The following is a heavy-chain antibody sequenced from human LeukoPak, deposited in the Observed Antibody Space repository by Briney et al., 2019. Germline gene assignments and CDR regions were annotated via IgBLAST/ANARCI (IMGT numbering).Heavy chain of an antibody. J-gene: IGHJ6*02. Sequence: ASVKVSCKASGGTFSSYAISWVRQAPGQGLEWMGGIIPIFGTANYAQKFQGRVTITADESTSTAYVELSSLRSEDTAVYYCAREGYSSGWQVGVGYYYYYGMDVWDQGTTVTVSS. CDR3: AREGYSSGWQVGVGYYYYYGMDV. D-gene: IGHD6-19*01. CDR1: GGTFSSYA. V-gene: IGHV1-69*13. CDR2: IIPIFGTA.